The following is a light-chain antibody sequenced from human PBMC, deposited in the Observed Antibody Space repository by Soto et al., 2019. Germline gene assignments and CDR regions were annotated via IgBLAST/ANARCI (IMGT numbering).Light chain of an antibody. V-gene: IGLV2-11*01. CDR2: DVS. J-gene: IGLJ1*01. Sequence: ALTQPRSVSGSPGQSVTISCTGTSSDVDGYNYVSWYLQHPGKAPKVMIYDVSKRPSGVPDRFSGSKSGNTASLTISGLQSEDEADYYCCSFAGNYIYVFGTGTKVTVL. CDR1: SSDVDGYNY. CDR3: CSFAGNYIYV.